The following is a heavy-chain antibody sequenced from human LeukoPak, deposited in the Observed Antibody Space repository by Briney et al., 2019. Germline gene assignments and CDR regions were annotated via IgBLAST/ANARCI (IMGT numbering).Heavy chain of an antibody. V-gene: IGHV1-2*04. Sequence: ASVKVSCKASRYTFTGYYMHWVRQAPGQGLEWMGWINPNSGGTNYAQKFQGWVTTTTDTSTSTAYMELRSLRSDDTAVYYCARDLGTMVRPSPWGQGTLVTVSS. CDR1: RYTFTGYY. CDR3: ARDLGTMVRPSP. CDR2: INPNSGGT. J-gene: IGHJ5*02. D-gene: IGHD3-10*01.